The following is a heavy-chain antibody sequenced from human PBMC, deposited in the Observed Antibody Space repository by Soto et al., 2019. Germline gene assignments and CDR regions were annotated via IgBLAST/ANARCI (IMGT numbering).Heavy chain of an antibody. CDR2: IYTSGGT. Sequence: QVQLRESGPGLVKPSETLSLTCTVSGGSISSYYWSWXRQXAGKGLEWIGRIYTSGGTNYNPSLKSRVTMSVDTSKKQISLKLSSVTAADTAVYYCARGAAAGVDYGMDVWGQGATVTVSS. CDR1: GGSISSYY. D-gene: IGHD6-13*01. V-gene: IGHV4-4*07. CDR3: ARGAAAGVDYGMDV. J-gene: IGHJ6*02.